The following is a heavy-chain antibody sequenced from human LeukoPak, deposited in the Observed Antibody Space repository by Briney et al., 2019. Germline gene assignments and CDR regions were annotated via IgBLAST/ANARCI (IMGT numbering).Heavy chain of an antibody. CDR2: ISYDGSNK. Sequence: PGGSLRLSCAASGFTFSSYGMHWVRQAPGKGLEWVAVISYDGSNKYYADSVKGRFTISRDNSKNTLYLQMNSLRAEDTAVYYCARVTRYYDSSALGYYFDYWGQGTLVTVSS. J-gene: IGHJ4*02. CDR1: GFTFSSYG. CDR3: ARVTRYYDSSALGYYFDY. V-gene: IGHV3-30*03. D-gene: IGHD3-22*01.